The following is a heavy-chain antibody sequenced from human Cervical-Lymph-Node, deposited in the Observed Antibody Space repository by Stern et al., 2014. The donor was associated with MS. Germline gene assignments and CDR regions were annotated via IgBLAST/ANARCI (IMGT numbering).Heavy chain of an antibody. CDR2: IRYVSNK. Sequence: VQLVESGGGVVQPGRSLRLACAASGFTFSSYGMHWVRQAPDKGVEWVAFIRYVSNKYYADSVKGRFTISRDNSKNTLYRQMNSLRAEDTAVYYCARDSSKGGSNYWGQGTLVTVSS. J-gene: IGHJ4*02. D-gene: IGHD2-2*01. V-gene: IGHV3-33*01. CDR3: ARDSSKGGSNY. CDR1: GFTFSSYG.